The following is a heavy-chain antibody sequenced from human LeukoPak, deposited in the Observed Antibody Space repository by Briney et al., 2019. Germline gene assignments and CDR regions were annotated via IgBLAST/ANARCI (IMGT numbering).Heavy chain of an antibody. D-gene: IGHD2-15*01. J-gene: IGHJ4*02. Sequence: SETLSLTCTVSGGSISGYFWSWIRQPAVKGLEWIGRIHDNGDSNHNPSLKSQVTMALDTSGNQVSLKLTSVTAADTAVYYCARAPSGSGGTCPSDHWGPGTLVTVSS. CDR3: ARAPSGSGGTCPSDH. V-gene: IGHV4-4*07. CDR1: GGSISGYF. CDR2: IHDNGDS.